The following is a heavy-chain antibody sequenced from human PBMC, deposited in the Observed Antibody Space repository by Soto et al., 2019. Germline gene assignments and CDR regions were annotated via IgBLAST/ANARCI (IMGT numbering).Heavy chain of an antibody. CDR2: IYYSGST. Sequence: SETLSLTCTVSGGSISSYYWSWIRQPPGKGLEWIGYIYYSGSTNYNPSLKSRVTISVDTSNNHFSLKLSSVTAADTAVYYCARLGAGYNRNYYYMDVWGKGTTVTVSS. V-gene: IGHV4-59*08. CDR1: GGSISSYY. CDR3: ARLGAGYNRNYYYMDV. J-gene: IGHJ6*03. D-gene: IGHD1-20*01.